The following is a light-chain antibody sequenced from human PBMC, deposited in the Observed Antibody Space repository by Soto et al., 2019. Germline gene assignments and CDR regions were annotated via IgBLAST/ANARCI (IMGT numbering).Light chain of an antibody. CDR1: QSIGSW. V-gene: IGKV1-5*03. J-gene: IGKJ1*01. CDR3: QHYSSFPWT. Sequence: DIQMTQSPSILSASVGDIVTITCRASQSIGSWLAWYQQTEGKAPKVLIYKASNLERGVPSRFSGSGSGTEFTLTISSLQAADFATYYCQHYSSFPWTFGQGTKVDIK. CDR2: KAS.